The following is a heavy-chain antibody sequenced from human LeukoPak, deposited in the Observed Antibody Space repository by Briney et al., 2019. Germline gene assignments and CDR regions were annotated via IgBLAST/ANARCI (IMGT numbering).Heavy chain of an antibody. CDR2: IYYSGIS. J-gene: IGHJ3*02. CDR1: GGSISIYY. V-gene: IGHV4-59*01. Sequence: KAPETLSLTCTVSGGSISIYYWSWIRQPPGKGLEWIGYIYYSGISSYNPSLKSRLTISVDTSKNQFSLKLSSVTAADTAVYYCASFKVGHDDFDIWGQGTMVTVSS. CDR3: ASFKVGHDDFDI. D-gene: IGHD1-26*01.